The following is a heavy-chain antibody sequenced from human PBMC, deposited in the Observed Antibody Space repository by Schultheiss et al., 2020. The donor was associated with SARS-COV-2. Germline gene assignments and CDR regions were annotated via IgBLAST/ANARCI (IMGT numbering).Heavy chain of an antibody. D-gene: IGHD1-26*01. Sequence: SETLSLTCTVSGGSISSSNWWSWVRQPPGKGLEWIGYIYHSGSTYYNPSLKSRVTISVDTSKNQFSLKLSSVTAADTAVYYCARDSGSGRYGYWGQGTLVTVSS. CDR3: ARDSGSGRYGY. J-gene: IGHJ4*02. CDR1: GGSISSSNW. V-gene: IGHV4-4*02. CDR2: IYHSGST.